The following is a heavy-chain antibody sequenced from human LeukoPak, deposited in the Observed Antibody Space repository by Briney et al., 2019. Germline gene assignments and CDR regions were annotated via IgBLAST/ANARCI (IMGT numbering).Heavy chain of an antibody. Sequence: SVKVSCKASGGTFSSYTISWVRQAPGQGLEWMGGIIPMFGAANYAQKFQGRVTITADRSTSTAYMELSSLKSEDTAVYYCARDRNENDYGSGSYYNTRINWFDPWGRGTLVTVSS. CDR1: GGTFSSYT. CDR3: ARDRNENDYGSGSYYNTRINWFDP. D-gene: IGHD3-10*01. J-gene: IGHJ5*02. V-gene: IGHV1-69*06. CDR2: IIPMFGAA.